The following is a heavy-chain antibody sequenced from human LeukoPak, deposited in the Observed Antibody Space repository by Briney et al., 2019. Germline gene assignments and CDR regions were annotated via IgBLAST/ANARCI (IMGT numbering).Heavy chain of an antibody. D-gene: IGHD3/OR15-3a*01. CDR2: IYYSGST. CDR1: GGSISSYY. Sequence: SETLSPTCTVSGGSISSYYWSWIRQPPGKGLEWIGYIYYSGSTNYNPSLKSRVTISVDTSKNQFSLKLSSVTAADTAVYYCARLLSGLGYGMDVWGQGTTVTVSS. V-gene: IGHV4-59*12. CDR3: ARLLSGLGYGMDV. J-gene: IGHJ6*02.